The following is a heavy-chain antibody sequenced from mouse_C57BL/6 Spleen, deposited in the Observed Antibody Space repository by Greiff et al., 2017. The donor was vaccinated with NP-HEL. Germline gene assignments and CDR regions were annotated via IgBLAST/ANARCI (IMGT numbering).Heavy chain of an antibody. J-gene: IGHJ4*01. CDR2: IDPSDSYT. CDR1: GYTFTSYW. Sequence: QVQLQQPGAELVMPGASVKLSCKASGYTFTSYWMHWVKQRPGQGLEWIGEIDPSDSYTNYNQKFKGKSTLTVDKSSSTAYMQLSSLTSEDSAVYYCARGDYDAMDYWGQGTSVTSPQ. CDR3: ARGDYDAMDY. V-gene: IGHV1-69*01.